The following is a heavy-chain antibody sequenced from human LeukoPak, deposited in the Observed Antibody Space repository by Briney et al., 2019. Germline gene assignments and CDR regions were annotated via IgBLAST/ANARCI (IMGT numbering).Heavy chain of an antibody. V-gene: IGHV1-2*02. J-gene: IGHJ4*02. CDR3: ARDDSFQFES. Sequence: GASVKVSCKASGYTFTAYYMHWVRQAPGQGLEWMGWINPNTGGTNYAQKFQGRVTMTRATSISTAYMELSSLTSDATAVYFSARDDSFQFESWGQGTLVTVSS. CDR1: GYTFTAYY. CDR2: INPNTGGT. D-gene: IGHD5-18*01.